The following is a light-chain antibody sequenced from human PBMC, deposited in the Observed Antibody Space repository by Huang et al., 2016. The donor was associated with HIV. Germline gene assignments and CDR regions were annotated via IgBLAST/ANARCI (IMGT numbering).Light chain of an antibody. CDR2: AAS. CDR1: QGISNS. J-gene: IGKJ1*01. V-gene: IGKV1-NL1*01. CDR3: QQYYGTPWT. Sequence: DIQMTQSPSSLSASVGDRVTITCRASQGISNSLAWYQQKPGKAPKLLLYAASRLKSGVPSRFSGSGSGTDATLTISSLQPEDFATHYCQQYYGTPWTFGQGTKVEIK.